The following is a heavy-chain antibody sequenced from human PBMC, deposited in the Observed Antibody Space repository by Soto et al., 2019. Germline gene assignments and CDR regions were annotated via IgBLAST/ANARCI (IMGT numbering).Heavy chain of an antibody. J-gene: IGHJ6*02. Sequence: QLQLQESGPGLVKPSETLSLTCTVSGGSVSSSSYSWGWIRQSPGKGLEWIGTIYSSENTYYNPSLLSRVTISVDTSKNEFSLRLSSVTAADTAVYYCARLNRYCISTNCHGYYGMDVWGQGTTVTVSS. CDR1: GGSVSSSSYS. CDR2: IYSSENT. D-gene: IGHD2-2*01. CDR3: ARLNRYCISTNCHGYYGMDV. V-gene: IGHV4-39*01.